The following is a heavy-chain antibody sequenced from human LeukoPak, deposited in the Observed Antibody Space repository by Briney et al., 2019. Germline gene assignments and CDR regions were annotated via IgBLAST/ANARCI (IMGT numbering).Heavy chain of an antibody. D-gene: IGHD6-13*01. V-gene: IGHV3-21*01. CDR2: ISSSGSDI. J-gene: IGHJ5*02. Sequence: PGGSLRLSCAASGFAFHTYSMNWVRQAPGKGLEWVSSISSSGSDIYYADSVKGRFIISRDNAKNSLYLQMNSLRAEDTAVYYCARDVWDSSSWYGFDPWGQGTLVTVSS. CDR1: GFAFHTYS. CDR3: ARDVWDSSSWYGFDP.